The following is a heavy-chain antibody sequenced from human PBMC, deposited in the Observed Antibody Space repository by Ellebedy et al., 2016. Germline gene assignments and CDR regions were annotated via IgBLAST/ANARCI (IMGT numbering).Heavy chain of an antibody. D-gene: IGHD7-27*01. J-gene: IGHJ4*02. V-gene: IGHV3-72*01. Sequence: GGSLRLXCAASGFTCSDHYMDWVRQAPGKGLEWVGHTRITANSYTTQYAASVKGRFTISRDDSKNSLYLQMNNLETEDTAVYYCARDNWGSYDYWGQGTLVTVSS. CDR1: GFTCSDHY. CDR3: ARDNWGSYDY. CDR2: TRITANSYTT.